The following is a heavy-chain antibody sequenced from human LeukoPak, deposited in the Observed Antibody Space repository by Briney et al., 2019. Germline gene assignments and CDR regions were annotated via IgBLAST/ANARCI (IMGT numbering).Heavy chain of an antibody. D-gene: IGHD3-22*01. CDR2: ISGSGGST. J-gene: IGHJ4*02. Sequence: VSAISGSGGSTYYADSVKGRFTISRDNSKNTLYLQMNSLRAEDTAVYYCAKGPIVVVITTSFDYWGQGTLVTVSS. V-gene: IGHV3-23*01. CDR3: AKGPIVVVITTSFDY.